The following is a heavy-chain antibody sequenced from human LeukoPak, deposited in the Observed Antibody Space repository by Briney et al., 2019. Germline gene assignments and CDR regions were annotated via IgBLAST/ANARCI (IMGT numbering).Heavy chain of an antibody. V-gene: IGHV1-2*02. J-gene: IGHJ4*02. CDR1: GYTFTGYF. CDR3: ARGGLLWFGELPFYFDY. Sequence: ASVKVSCKASGYTFTGYFMRWVRQAPGQGLEWMGWINPNSGGTNYAQKFQGRVTMTRDTSISTAYMELSRLRSDDTAVYYCARGGLLWFGELPFYFDYWGQGTLVTVSS. D-gene: IGHD3-10*01. CDR2: INPNSGGT.